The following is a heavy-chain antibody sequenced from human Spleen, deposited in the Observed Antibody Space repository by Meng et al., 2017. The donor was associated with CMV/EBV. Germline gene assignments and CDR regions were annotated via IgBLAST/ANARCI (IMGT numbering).Heavy chain of an antibody. CDR1: GFTFDDYA. CDR3: ARDLGNPFDH. V-gene: IGHV3-9*01. CDR2: ISWNGVTK. Sequence: SLKISCAASGFTFDDYAMHWVRQVPGKGLEWVSGISWNGVTKGYAGSVKGRFTTSRDNSKNTLYLQMNSLTVDDTAMYYCARDLGNPFDHWGKGTLVTVSS. J-gene: IGHJ4*02.